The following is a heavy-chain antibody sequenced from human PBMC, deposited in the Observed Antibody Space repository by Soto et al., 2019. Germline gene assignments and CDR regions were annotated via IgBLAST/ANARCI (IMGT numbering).Heavy chain of an antibody. CDR3: ARAAAGTGGDY. J-gene: IGHJ4*02. V-gene: IGHV3-33*01. Sequence: QVQLVESGGGVVQPGRSLRLSCAASGFTFSSYGMHWVRQAPGKGLEWVAVIWYDGSNKYYADSVKGRFTISRDNSKNTLYLQMNSLRAEDTAVYYCARAAAGTGGDYWGQGTLVTVSS. D-gene: IGHD6-13*01. CDR1: GFTFSSYG. CDR2: IWYDGSNK.